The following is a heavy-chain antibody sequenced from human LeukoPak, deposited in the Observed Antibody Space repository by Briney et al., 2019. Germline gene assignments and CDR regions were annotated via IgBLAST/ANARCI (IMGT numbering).Heavy chain of an antibody. CDR1: GGTFSSYA. CDR2: IIPIFGTA. CDR3: ARDFDYGGNSFDY. J-gene: IGHJ4*01. Sequence: ASVKVSCKASGGTFSSYAISWVRQAPGQGLEWMGGIIPIFGTANYAQKFQGRVTITADESTSTAYMELSSLRSEDTAVYYCARDFDYGGNSFDYWGQEPWSPSPQ. V-gene: IGHV1-69*13. D-gene: IGHD4-23*01.